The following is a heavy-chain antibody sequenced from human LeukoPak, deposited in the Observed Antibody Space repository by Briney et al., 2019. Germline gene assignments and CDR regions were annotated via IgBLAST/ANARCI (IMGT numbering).Heavy chain of an antibody. CDR2: IKQDGSEK. Sequence: GGSLRLSCGASGFTISSNYWMNWVRQAPGKGLEWVANIKQDGSEKYYVDSVKGRFTISRDNAKNSLYLQMNSLRAEDTAVYYCARAGRFSYPLYGMDVWGQGTTVTVSS. V-gene: IGHV3-7*03. CDR3: ARAGRFSYPLYGMDV. CDR1: GFTISSNYW. J-gene: IGHJ6*02.